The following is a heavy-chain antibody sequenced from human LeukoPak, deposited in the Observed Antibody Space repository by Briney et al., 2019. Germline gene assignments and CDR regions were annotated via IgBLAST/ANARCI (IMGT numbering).Heavy chain of an antibody. J-gene: IGHJ5*02. Sequence: SETLSLTCTVSGGSISSYYWSWIRQPPGKGLEWIGYIYYSGSTNYNPSLKSRVTISVDTSKNQFSLKLSSVTAADTAVYYCARDGGRSWSGVWWFDPWGQGTLVTVSS. V-gene: IGHV4-59*12. CDR1: GGSISSYY. D-gene: IGHD6-13*01. CDR3: ARDGGRSWSGVWWFDP. CDR2: IYYSGST.